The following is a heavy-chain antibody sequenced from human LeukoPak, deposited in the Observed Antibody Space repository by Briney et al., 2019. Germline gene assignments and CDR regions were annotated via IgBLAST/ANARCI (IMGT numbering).Heavy chain of an antibody. CDR1: GCSFTSYW. Sequence: GESLKISCKGSGCSFTSYWIAWVRQMPGKGLECMGIIYPGDSDTRYSPSFQGQVTISADKSITTAYLQWSSLKASDTAMFYRARPGGAYAGVFDNWGKGTLVPVSS. D-gene: IGHD5-12*01. V-gene: IGHV5-51*01. J-gene: IGHJ4*02. CDR2: IYPGDSDT. CDR3: ARPGGAYAGVFDN.